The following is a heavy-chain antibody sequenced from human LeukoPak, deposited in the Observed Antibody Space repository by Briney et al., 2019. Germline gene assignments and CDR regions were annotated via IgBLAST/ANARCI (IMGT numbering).Heavy chain of an antibody. Sequence: GGSLRLSCAASGYTFSTYWMSWVRQAPGKGLEWVAIINQDGSQKYYVDSVKGRFTISRDNAKNSLYLQMDSLRVEDTAVYHCAKDVAWGRMDLWGQGTLATVSS. CDR3: AKDVAWGRMDL. D-gene: IGHD3/OR15-3a*01. J-gene: IGHJ4*02. CDR2: INQDGSQK. CDR1: GYTFSTYW. V-gene: IGHV3-7*01.